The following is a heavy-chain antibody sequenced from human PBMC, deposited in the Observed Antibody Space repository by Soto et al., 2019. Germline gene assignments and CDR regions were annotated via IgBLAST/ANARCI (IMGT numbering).Heavy chain of an antibody. CDR1: GYTFTSHR. CDR2: ISTYNGKT. J-gene: IGHJ3*02. D-gene: IGHD3-16*02. CDR3: ARLLTEGVTYREDAFDI. V-gene: IGHV1-18*01. Sequence: HVQLVQSGGEVKKPGASVKVSCKASGYTFTSHRFSWVRQAPGQGLEWMGWISTYNGKTDYAQKFQGRVTMTADTRTNTGYMELRSLRSDDTAVYYCARLLTEGVTYREDAFDIWGQGTKVTVSS.